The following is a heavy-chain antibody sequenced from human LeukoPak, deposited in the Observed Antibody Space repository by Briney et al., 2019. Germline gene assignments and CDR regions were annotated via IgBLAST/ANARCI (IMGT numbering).Heavy chain of an antibody. CDR3: ARVRVGATGPYDY. D-gene: IGHD1-26*01. CDR1: GYTFTGYC. Sequence: ASVKVSCKASGYTFTGYCMHWVRQAPGQGLEWMGWINPNSGGTNYAQKFQGRVTMTRDTSISTAYMELSRLRSDDTAVYYCARVRVGATGPYDYWGQGTLVTVSS. CDR2: INPNSGGT. J-gene: IGHJ4*02. V-gene: IGHV1-2*02.